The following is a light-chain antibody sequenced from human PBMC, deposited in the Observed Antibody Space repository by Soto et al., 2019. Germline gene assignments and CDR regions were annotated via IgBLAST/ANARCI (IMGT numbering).Light chain of an antibody. Sequence: DIQMTQSPSSLSASVGDRVTITCRASQGISNYLAWYQQKPGKVLKLLIYAASTFQSGVTSRFSGNGSGTDFTLTISSLQPEDVATYYCQKYNSAPTWTVGQGTKVEIK. J-gene: IGKJ1*01. CDR2: AAS. CDR3: QKYNSAPTWT. V-gene: IGKV1-27*01. CDR1: QGISNY.